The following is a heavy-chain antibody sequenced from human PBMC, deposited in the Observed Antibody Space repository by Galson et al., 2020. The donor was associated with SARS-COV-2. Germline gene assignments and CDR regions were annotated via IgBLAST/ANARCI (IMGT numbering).Heavy chain of an antibody. CDR3: ARYIGGLYRVFDS. D-gene: IGHD3-10*01. CDR1: GESFSGYY. Sequence: QWYQAESQASETLSLTCGVSGESFSGYYWSWIRQPPGKGLEWIGDINHSGRTNSNPSLKSRVTISIDTSKNQFSLNLSSVTAADTAMYYCARYIGGLYRVFDSWGQGTLVTVSS. J-gene: IGHJ4*02. V-gene: IGHV4-34*01. CDR2: INHSGRT.